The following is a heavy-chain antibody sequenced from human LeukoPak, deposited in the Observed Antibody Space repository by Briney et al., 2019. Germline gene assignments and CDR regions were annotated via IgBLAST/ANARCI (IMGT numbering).Heavy chain of an antibody. Sequence: PGGSLRLSCAASGFTFTNYVMTWVRQAPGKGLEWLSGISVSGADTYYADSVKGRFTISRDNAENSLYLEMNSLRVEDTAIYYCARDRGSYRPIDYWGQGTLVTVSS. D-gene: IGHD1-26*01. J-gene: IGHJ4*02. CDR1: GFTFTNYV. CDR3: ARDRGSYRPIDY. V-gene: IGHV3-23*01. CDR2: ISVSGADT.